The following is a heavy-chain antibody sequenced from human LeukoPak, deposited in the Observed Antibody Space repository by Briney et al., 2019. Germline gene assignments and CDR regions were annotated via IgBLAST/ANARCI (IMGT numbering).Heavy chain of an antibody. V-gene: IGHV4-31*01. CDR2: IFYNGGV. CDR1: GDSMSSGGYL. CDR3: ARLTCTGSSCSGGGAFDV. J-gene: IGHJ3*01. Sequence: SETLSLTCSVSGDSMSSGGYLWTWIRQNPGKGLEWIGYIFYNGGVYYSPSLQSLLTISVDTSQKQFSLKMSSVTAADTAVYFCARLTCTGSSCSGGGAFDVWGQGTVVTVSS. D-gene: IGHD2-2*01.